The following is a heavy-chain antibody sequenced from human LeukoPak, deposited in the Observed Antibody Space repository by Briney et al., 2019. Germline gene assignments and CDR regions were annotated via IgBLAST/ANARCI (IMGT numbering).Heavy chain of an antibody. D-gene: IGHD3-3*01. Sequence: QPGGSLRLSCAASGFTFTMFGMNWVRQAPGKGLEWVSYIDARSGIVYYADSVQGRLTISRDDAKDSVFLQMNSLRVDDTAVYYCARTYDFGRGPPGDAFDNWGQGTLVTVPS. J-gene: IGHJ3*02. V-gene: IGHV3-48*01. CDR2: IDARSGIV. CDR3: ARTYDFGRGPPGDAFDN. CDR1: GFTFTMFG.